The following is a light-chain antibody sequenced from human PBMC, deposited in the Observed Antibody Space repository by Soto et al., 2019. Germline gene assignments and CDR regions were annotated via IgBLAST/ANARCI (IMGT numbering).Light chain of an antibody. CDR3: MQGTHWPLT. CDR1: QSLVHSDGIAY. Sequence: DVVMTQSPLSLPVTLGQPASISCRSNQSLVHSDGIAYFSWFQQRPGRSPRRLIYKVSNRDSGVPARFSGRGSGTDFALKISRVEAEDVGVYYCMQGTHWPLTFGQGTRLEIK. J-gene: IGKJ5*01. V-gene: IGKV2-30*02. CDR2: KVS.